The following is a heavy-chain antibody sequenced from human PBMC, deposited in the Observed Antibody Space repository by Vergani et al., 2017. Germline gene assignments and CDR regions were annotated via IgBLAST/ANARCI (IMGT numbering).Heavy chain of an antibody. J-gene: IGHJ4*02. CDR2: IYHSGST. D-gene: IGHD2/OR15-2a*01. Sequence: QVQLQESGPGLVKPSETLSLTCAVSGYSISSGYYWGWIRQPPGKGLEWIGRIYHSGSTYYNPSLKSRVTISVDTSKNQFSLQLSSVTAADTAVYYCARLSGGYWGQGTLVTVSS. V-gene: IGHV4-38-2*01. CDR3: ARLSGGY. CDR1: GYSISSGYY.